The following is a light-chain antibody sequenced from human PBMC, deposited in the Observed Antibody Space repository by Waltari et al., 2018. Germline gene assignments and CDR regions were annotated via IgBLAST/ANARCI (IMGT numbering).Light chain of an antibody. Sequence: DIQMTQSPSSLSQSVGDRVILTCRASQAISTFLALFQLKPGKAPKALIYAASTLQTGVSSNFSGSGSGTDFTLTISSLQPGDCATYYCQQYSTFPPTFGGGTRVEI. J-gene: IGKJ4*01. V-gene: IGKV1-16*02. CDR2: AAS. CDR1: QAISTF. CDR3: QQYSTFPPT.